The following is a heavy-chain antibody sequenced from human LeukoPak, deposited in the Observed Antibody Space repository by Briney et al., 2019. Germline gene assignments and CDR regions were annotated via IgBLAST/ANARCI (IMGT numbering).Heavy chain of an antibody. V-gene: IGHV1-2*02. Sequence: GASVKVSCKASGYTFTGYYMHWVRQAPGQGLEWMGWINPNSGGTNYAQKFQGRVTMTRDTSISTAYMELGSLRSEDTAVYYCARDPGAAATVGAFDIWGQGTMVTVSS. CDR1: GYTFTGYY. D-gene: IGHD2-15*01. CDR3: ARDPGAAATVGAFDI. CDR2: INPNSGGT. J-gene: IGHJ3*02.